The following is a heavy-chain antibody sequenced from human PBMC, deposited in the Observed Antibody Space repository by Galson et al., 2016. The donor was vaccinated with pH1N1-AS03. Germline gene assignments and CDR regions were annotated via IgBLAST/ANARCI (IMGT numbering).Heavy chain of an antibody. D-gene: IGHD3-22*01. CDR1: GYTLTNYA. Sequence: SVKVSCKASGYTLTNYAVHWVRQAPGQRLEWMGWINADNTDTKYSQKFRDRVTITRDTFATTAYMELSSLRSEDTAVYYCARTNYYHSSGDYWGQGTLDTVSS. CDR2: INADNTDT. J-gene: IGHJ4*02. CDR3: ARTNYYHSSGDY. V-gene: IGHV1-3*01.